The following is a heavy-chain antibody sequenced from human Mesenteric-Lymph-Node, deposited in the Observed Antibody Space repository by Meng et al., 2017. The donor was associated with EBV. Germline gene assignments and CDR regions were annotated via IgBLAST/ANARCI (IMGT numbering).Heavy chain of an antibody. Sequence: QITSKESGPTLVKPTHTLTLSCTFSGFSLSSRGVLVGWIRQPPGKALEWLALVYWDDATRYSPSLKSRLSITKNTSKNQVVLTMADMDPVDTGTYYCAGWSARLEYWGPGTLVTVSS. CDR3: AGWSARLEY. J-gene: IGHJ4*02. D-gene: IGHD3-3*01. V-gene: IGHV2-5*02. CDR2: VYWDDAT. CDR1: GFSLSSRGVL.